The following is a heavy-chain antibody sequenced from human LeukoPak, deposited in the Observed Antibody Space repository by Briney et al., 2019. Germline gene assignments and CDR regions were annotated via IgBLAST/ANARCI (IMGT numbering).Heavy chain of an antibody. CDR2: KKQDGSEK. CDR3: ARGGGRYYYYYYGMDV. Sequence: GSLRLSWATSGFTFSCHLEKWVRPAPGKGLGGGANKKQDGSEKYYVDSVKGRFTISRDNAKNSLYLQMNSLRAEDTAVYYCARGGGRYYYYYYGMDVWGQGTTVTVSS. CDR1: GFTFSCHL. V-gene: IGHV3-7*03. J-gene: IGHJ6*02.